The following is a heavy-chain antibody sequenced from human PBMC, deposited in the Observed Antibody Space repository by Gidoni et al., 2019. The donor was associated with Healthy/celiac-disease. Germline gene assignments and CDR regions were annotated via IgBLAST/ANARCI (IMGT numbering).Heavy chain of an antibody. D-gene: IGHD6-6*01. CDR3: AREYSSSSVGAFDI. V-gene: IGHV3-48*03. J-gene: IGHJ3*02. Sequence: EVQLVESGGGLVQPGGSLRLSCAASGFTFSSYEMNWVRQAPGKGLEWVSYISSSGSTIYYADSVKGRFTISRDNAKNSLYLQMNSLRAEDTAVYYCAREYSSSSVGAFDIWGQGTMVTVSS. CDR2: ISSSGSTI. CDR1: GFTFSSYE.